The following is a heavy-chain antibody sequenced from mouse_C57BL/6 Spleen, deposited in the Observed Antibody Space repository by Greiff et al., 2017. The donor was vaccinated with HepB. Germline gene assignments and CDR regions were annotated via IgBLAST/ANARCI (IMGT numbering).Heavy chain of an antibody. D-gene: IGHD3-2*02. J-gene: IGHJ3*01. Sequence: EVQLQQSGPVLVKPGASVKMSCKASGYTFTDYYMNWVKQSHGKSLEWIGVINPYNGGTSYNQKFKGKATLTVDKSSSTAYMELNSLTSEDSAVYYCAKPQTAQVFWFAYWGQGTLVTVSA. CDR1: GYTFTDYY. CDR3: AKPQTAQVFWFAY. CDR2: INPYNGGT. V-gene: IGHV1-19*01.